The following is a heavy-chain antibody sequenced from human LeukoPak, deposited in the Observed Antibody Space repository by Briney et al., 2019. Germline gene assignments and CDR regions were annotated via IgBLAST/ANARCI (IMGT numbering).Heavy chain of an antibody. CDR2: INPSVGST. Sequence: ASVKVSCKASGYTFTSYYMHWGRQAPGQGLEWMGIINPSVGSTSYEQKFQGRVTMTRDMSTSTVYMELSSLRAEDTAVYYCAKMDGGSGYDNSIWGQGNLVTVSS. CDR3: AKMDGGSGYDNSI. D-gene: IGHD3-22*01. J-gene: IGHJ4*02. V-gene: IGHV1-46*01. CDR1: GYTFTSYY.